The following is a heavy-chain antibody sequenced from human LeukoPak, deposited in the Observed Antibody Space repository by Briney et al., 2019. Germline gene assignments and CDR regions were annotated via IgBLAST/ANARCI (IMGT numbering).Heavy chain of an antibody. J-gene: IGHJ5*02. CDR3: ARAVVVVAASNWFDP. D-gene: IGHD2-15*01. V-gene: IGHV4-39*07. Sequence: MPSETLSLTCTVSGGSISSSSYYWGWIRQPPGKGLEWIGSIYYSGSTYYNPSLKSRVTISVDRSKNQFSLKLSSVTAADTAVYYCARAVVVVAASNWFDPWGQGTLVTVSS. CDR2: IYYSGST. CDR1: GGSISSSSYY.